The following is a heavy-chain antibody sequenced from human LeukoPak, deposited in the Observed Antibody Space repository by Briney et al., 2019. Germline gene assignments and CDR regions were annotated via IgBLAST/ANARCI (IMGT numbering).Heavy chain of an antibody. V-gene: IGHV4-59*01. D-gene: IGHD5-18*01. J-gene: IGHJ4*02. Sequence: PSETLSLTCTVSGGSISNYYWSWIRQPPGKGLEWIGYIYYSGSTKYNPSLESRVSISVDTSKNQFSLNLSSVTAADTAVYYCARDLGPVDTAMRWGQGTLVTVSS. CDR3: ARDLGPVDTAMR. CDR1: GGSISNYY. CDR2: IYYSGST.